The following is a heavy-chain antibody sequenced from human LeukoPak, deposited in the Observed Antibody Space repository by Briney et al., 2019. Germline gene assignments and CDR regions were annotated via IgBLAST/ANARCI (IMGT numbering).Heavy chain of an antibody. CDR3: ARDYGSGSRKYYYYYMDV. V-gene: IGHV1-46*01. CDR1: GYTFTSYY. CDR2: INPSGGST. J-gene: IGHJ6*03. Sequence: ASLKVSCKASGYTFTSYYMHWVRQAPGQGLEWMGIINPSGGSTSYAQKFQGRVTMTRDTSTSTVYMELSSLRSEDTAVYYCARDYGSGSRKYYYYYMDVWGKGTTVTISS. D-gene: IGHD3-10*01.